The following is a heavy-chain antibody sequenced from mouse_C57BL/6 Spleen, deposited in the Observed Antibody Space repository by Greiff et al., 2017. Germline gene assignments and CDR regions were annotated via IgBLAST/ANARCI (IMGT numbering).Heavy chain of an antibody. CDR2: IRNKANGYTT. CDR3: ARYPYYYGSSYDAMDY. V-gene: IGHV7-3*01. Sequence: EVQLQESGGGLVQPGGSLSLSCAASGFTFTDYYMSWVRQPPGKALEWLGFIRNKANGYTTEYSASVKGRFTISRDNSQSILYLQMNALRAEDSATYYCARYPYYYGSSYDAMDYWGQGTSVTVSS. J-gene: IGHJ4*01. CDR1: GFTFTDYY. D-gene: IGHD1-1*01.